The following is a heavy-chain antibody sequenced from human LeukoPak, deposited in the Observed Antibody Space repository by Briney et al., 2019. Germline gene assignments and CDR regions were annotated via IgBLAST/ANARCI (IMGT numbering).Heavy chain of an antibody. CDR1: GFILSSKD. J-gene: IGHJ2*01. CDR3: ARGYCGGDCSAREWCFDL. Sequence: GGSLSLSCTASGFILSSKDMHWVRQATGKGLEWVSAIGTAGDPYYPGSVKGRFTISRDNAKNSLYLQMNSLRAGDTAVYYCARGYCGGDCSAREWCFDLWGRGTMVTVSS. D-gene: IGHD2-21*02. V-gene: IGHV3-13*05. CDR2: IGTAGDP.